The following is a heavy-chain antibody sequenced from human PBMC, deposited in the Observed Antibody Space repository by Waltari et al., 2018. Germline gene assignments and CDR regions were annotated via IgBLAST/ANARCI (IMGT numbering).Heavy chain of an antibody. CDR1: GGSLSGSH. Sequence: VQLQKWGAGLLTPSETLSLTCDVPGGSLSGSHWTWIRQPPGKGLEWIGEINDSGRTTYNPSLESRGTVSIDTANNQFSLRVRSVTAADTAVYYCARVFGYYYYYMDVWGKGTTVTISS. V-gene: IGHV4-34*02. J-gene: IGHJ6*03. CDR2: INDSGRT. CDR3: ARVFGYYYYYMDV. D-gene: IGHD3-3*01.